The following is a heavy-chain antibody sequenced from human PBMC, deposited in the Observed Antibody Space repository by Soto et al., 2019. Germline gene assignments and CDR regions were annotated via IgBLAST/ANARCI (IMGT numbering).Heavy chain of an antibody. V-gene: IGHV3-72*01. CDR3: VREGFFTLDF. CDR1: GFNIRDHY. J-gene: IGHJ4*02. CDR2: TRNKGESYTT. Sequence: EVQLVESGGGLVQPGGSLRLSCAASGFNIRDHYMDWVRQAPGKGLEWVGLTRNKGESYTTEHAASVKGRFVISRDDSKNSVYLQMNSLKPEDTAVYYCVREGFFTLDFGGQGTLVTVSS.